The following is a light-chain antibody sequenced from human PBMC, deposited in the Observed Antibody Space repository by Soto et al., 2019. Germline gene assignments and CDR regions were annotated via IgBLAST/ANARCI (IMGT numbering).Light chain of an antibody. V-gene: IGLV2-14*01. CDR2: EVS. CDR3: SSYTSSSPVV. J-gene: IGLJ2*01. Sequence: QSALTQPASVSGSPGQSITISSTGTSSDVGGYNYVSWYQQHPGKAPKLMIYEVSNRPSGVSNRFSGSKSGNTASLTISGLQAEDEADYYCSSYTSSSPVVFGGGTKVTVL. CDR1: SSDVGGYNY.